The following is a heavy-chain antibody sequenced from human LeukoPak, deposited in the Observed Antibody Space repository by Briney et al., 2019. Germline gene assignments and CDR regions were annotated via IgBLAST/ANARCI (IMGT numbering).Heavy chain of an antibody. CDR2: IYHSGST. CDR1: GGSISSGGYS. D-gene: IGHD6-13*01. Sequence: SETLSLTCPVSGGSISSGGYSWSWIRQPPGKGLEWIGYIYHSGSTYYNPSLKSRVTISVDRSKNQFSLKLSSVTAADTAVYYCARGNGIAAAGYYFDYWGQGNLVTVSS. CDR3: ARGNGIAAAGYYFDY. V-gene: IGHV4-30-2*01. J-gene: IGHJ4*02.